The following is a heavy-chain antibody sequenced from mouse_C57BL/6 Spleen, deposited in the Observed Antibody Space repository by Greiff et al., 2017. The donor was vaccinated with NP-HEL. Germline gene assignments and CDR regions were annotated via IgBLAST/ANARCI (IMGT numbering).Heavy chain of an antibody. J-gene: IGHJ2*01. V-gene: IGHV1-7*01. CDR1: GYTFTSYW. Sequence: VQLQQSGAELAKPGASVKLSCKASGYTFTSYWMHWVKQRPGQGLEWIGYINPSSGYTKYNQKFKDKATLTADKSSIPAYIQLSSLTYEDSAVYYCARSPANWPFDYWGQGTTLTVSS. CDR3: ARSPANWPFDY. D-gene: IGHD4-1*01. CDR2: INPSSGYT.